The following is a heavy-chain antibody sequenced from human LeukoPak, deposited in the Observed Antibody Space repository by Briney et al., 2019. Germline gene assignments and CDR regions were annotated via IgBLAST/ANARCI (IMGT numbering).Heavy chain of an antibody. D-gene: IGHD6-19*01. CDR1: GYTFTSYG. V-gene: IGHV1-18*01. J-gene: IGHJ4*02. CDR2: ISAYNGNT. CDR3: ASSPGSSVSGVFDY. Sequence: GASVKVSCKASGYTFTSYGISWVRQAPGQGLEWMGWISAYNGNTNYAQKLQGRVTMTTDTSTSTAYMELRSLRSDDTAVYYCASSPGSSVSGVFDYWGQGTLVTVSS.